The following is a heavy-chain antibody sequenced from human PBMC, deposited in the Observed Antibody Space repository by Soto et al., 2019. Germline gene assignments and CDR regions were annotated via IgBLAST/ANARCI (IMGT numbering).Heavy chain of an antibody. Sequence: QVQLVQSGAEVKKPGSSVKVSCKASGGTFSSYTISWVRQAPGQGLEWMGRIIPLLGIANYAQKCQGRVTITAEKSTSTAYMELSSLTSEDTAVYYCARSPFGEYDAFDIWGQGTMVTVSS. CDR1: GGTFSSYT. J-gene: IGHJ3*02. D-gene: IGHD3-10*01. V-gene: IGHV1-69*02. CDR3: ARSPFGEYDAFDI. CDR2: IIPLLGIA.